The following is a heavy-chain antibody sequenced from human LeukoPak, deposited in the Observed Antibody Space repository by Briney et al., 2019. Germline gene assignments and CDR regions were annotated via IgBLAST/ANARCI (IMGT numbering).Heavy chain of an antibody. CDR3: ARLAVAGTVIDY. CDR2: IYYSGST. D-gene: IGHD6-19*01. J-gene: IGHJ4*02. Sequence: NSSETLSLTCTVSSGSISSSSYFWGWIRQPPGKGLEWIGSIYYSGSTYFNPPLGSRVTISVDTSRNQFSLKLSPVTAADTAVYYCARLAVAGTVIDYWGQGTLVTVSS. V-gene: IGHV4-39*01. CDR1: SGSISSSSYF.